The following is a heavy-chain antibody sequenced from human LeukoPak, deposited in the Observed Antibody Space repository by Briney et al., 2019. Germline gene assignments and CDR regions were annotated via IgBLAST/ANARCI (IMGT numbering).Heavy chain of an antibody. Sequence: SETLSLTCTVSGGSISSYYWSWIRQPPGKGLEWIGEINHSGSTNYNPSLKSRVTISVDTSKNQFSLKLSSVTAADTAVYYCARAGVGRRWLFYYWGQGTLVTVSS. CDR1: GGSISSYY. J-gene: IGHJ4*02. D-gene: IGHD5-24*01. V-gene: IGHV4-34*01. CDR3: ARAGVGRRWLFYY. CDR2: INHSGST.